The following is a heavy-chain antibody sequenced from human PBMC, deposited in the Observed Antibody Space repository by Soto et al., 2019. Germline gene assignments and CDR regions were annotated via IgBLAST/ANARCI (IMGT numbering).Heavy chain of an antibody. CDR1: GGSISSGGYY. J-gene: IGHJ4*02. V-gene: IGHV4-31*03. CDR2: IYDGGST. Sequence: QVELQESGPGLVNPSQTLSLTCTVSGGSISSGGYYWSWIRQHPGKGLEWLGYIYDGGSTYYNPSLKSRVTISLDTSKNQFSLNLSSVTAADTAVYYCASQATGWYPDYWGQGTLVTVSS. D-gene: IGHD6-19*01. CDR3: ASQATGWYPDY.